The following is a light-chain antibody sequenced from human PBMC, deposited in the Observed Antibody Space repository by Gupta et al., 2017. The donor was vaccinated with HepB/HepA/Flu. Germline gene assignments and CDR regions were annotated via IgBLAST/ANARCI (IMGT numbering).Light chain of an antibody. CDR1: SSNIGNNY. J-gene: IGLJ2*01. CDR2: DNN. CDR3: GTWDSSLSAVV. V-gene: IGLV1-51*01. Sequence: QSVLPQPPSVSPAPGQKVTISCSGSSSNIGNNYVSWYQQLPGTAPNLLIYDNNKRPSGIPDRFSGSKSGTSATLGITGLQTGDEADYYCGTWDSSLSAVVFGGGTKLTVL.